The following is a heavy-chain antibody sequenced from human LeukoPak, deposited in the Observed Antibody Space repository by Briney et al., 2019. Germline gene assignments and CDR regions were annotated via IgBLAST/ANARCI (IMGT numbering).Heavy chain of an antibody. D-gene: IGHD6-6*01. CDR3: ARGRERGSSSSFTDY. Sequence: PSQTLSLTCAVSGGSISSGGYSWSWIRQPPGKGLEWIGYIYHSGSTYYNPSLKSRVTISVDRSKNQFSLKLSSVTAADTAVYYCARGRERGSSSSFTDYWGQGTLVIVSS. J-gene: IGHJ4*02. V-gene: IGHV4-30-2*01. CDR2: IYHSGST. CDR1: GGSISSGGYS.